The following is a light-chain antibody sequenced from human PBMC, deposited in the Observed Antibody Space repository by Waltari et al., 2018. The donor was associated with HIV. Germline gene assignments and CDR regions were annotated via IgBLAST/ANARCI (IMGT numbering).Light chain of an antibody. J-gene: IGLJ3*02. CDR3: SVWDDSLSVQV. Sequence: QSVLIQSPSMSGTPGQSITISCSGSNSNIGKNGVYWHQQFPGTAPKVLFYSNNRRPSGGPDRFSGSKSGTSASLAISGLRSEDEADYYCSVWDDSLSVQVFGGGTKLTVL. V-gene: IGLV1-47*01. CDR1: NSNIGKNG. CDR2: SNN.